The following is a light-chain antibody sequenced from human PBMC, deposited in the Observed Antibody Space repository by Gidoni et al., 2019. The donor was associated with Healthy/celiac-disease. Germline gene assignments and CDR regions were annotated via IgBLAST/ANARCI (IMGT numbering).Light chain of an antibody. V-gene: IGKV3-15*01. CDR1: QSVSSN. Sequence: ELVITQSPATLSVSPGERATLSCRASQSVSSNLAWYQQKPGQAPRLLIYGASTRATGIPARFSGRGSGTEFTLTISSLQSEDFAVYYCQQYNNWPRTFGQGTKVEIK. CDR3: QQYNNWPRT. J-gene: IGKJ1*01. CDR2: GAS.